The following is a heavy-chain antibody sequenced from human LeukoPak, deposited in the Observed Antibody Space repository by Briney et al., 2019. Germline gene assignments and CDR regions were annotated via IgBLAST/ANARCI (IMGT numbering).Heavy chain of an antibody. D-gene: IGHD6-19*01. J-gene: IGHJ4*02. Sequence: KPGRSLRLSGTASGFIFGDYALSWVRQAPGKGLEWVGFIRSRRYGGATEYATSVKGRFTISRDDSKSVAYLHMNSLKTEDTAVYYCTRDILSGWYYFDFWGQGTLVTVSS. CDR2: IRSRRYGGAT. CDR3: TRDILSGWYYFDF. CDR1: GFIFGDYA. V-gene: IGHV3-49*04.